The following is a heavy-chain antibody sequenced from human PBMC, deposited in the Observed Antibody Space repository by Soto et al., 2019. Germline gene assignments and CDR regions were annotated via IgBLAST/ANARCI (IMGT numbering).Heavy chain of an antibody. CDR3: AKDLNGSGSFTSYYHYGMAF. J-gene: IGHJ6*02. CDR2: ISGSGRNT. D-gene: IGHD3-10*01. CDR1: GFTFSNYA. Sequence: EVQMLESGGGLVHPGGSLRLSCAASGFTFSNYAMNWVRQAPGKGLEWVSSISGSGRNTYYADSVKGRLTISRDSSKNTLYLQMNSLRVADTGVYYWAKDLNGSGSFTSYYHYGMAFWGQGTTVTVSS. V-gene: IGHV3-23*01.